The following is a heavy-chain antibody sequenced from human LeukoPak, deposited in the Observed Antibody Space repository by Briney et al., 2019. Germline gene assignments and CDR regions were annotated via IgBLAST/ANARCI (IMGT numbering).Heavy chain of an antibody. J-gene: IGHJ4*02. D-gene: IGHD6-19*01. CDR3: ARGPYSSGWYGPHDY. CDR2: IKQDGSEK. V-gene: IGHV3-7*01. CDR1: GFTFSNAW. Sequence: GGSLRLSCAASGFTFSNAWMSWVRQAPGKGLEWVANIKQDGSEKYYVDSVKGRFTISRDNAKNSLYLQMNSLRAEDTAVYYCARGPYSSGWYGPHDYWGQGTLVTVSS.